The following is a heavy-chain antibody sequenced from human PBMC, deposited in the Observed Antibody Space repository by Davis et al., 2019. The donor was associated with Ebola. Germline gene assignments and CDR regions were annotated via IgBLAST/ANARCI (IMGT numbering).Heavy chain of an antibody. CDR1: GYSFTSYW. CDR2: IDPSDSYT. J-gene: IGHJ5*02. D-gene: IGHD3-3*01. Sequence: GESLKISCKGSGYSFTSYWISWVRQMPGKGLEWMGRIDPSDSYTNYSPSFQGHVTISADKSISTAYLQWSSLKASDTAMYYCASNRGLGAFWSGYYLAGDPWGQGTLVTVSS. CDR3: ASNRGLGAFWSGYYLAGDP. V-gene: IGHV5-10-1*01.